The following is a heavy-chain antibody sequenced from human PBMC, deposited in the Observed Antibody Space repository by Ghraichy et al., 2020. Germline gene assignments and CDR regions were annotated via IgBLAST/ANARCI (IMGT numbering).Heavy chain of an antibody. J-gene: IGHJ3*02. CDR1: GHTFTSYD. V-gene: IGHV1-8*01. CDR3: ARNDYGDYVDAFDI. CDR2: MNPNTGYT. D-gene: IGHD4-17*01. Sequence: ASVKVSCKASGHTFTSYDINWVRQAAGQGLEWMGWMNPNTGYTGYAQNFQGRVTMTRNTSISTAYMELSSLRSEDTAVYYCARNDYGDYVDAFDIWGQGTVVTVSS.